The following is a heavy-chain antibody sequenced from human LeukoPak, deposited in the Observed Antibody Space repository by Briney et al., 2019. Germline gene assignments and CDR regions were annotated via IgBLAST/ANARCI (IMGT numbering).Heavy chain of an antibody. J-gene: IGHJ4*02. V-gene: IGHV1-3*01. CDR2: INAGNGNT. D-gene: IGHD5-24*01. CDR3: ARDGYKNEGYFDY. CDR1: GFTFSSYA. Sequence: GGSLRLSCAASGFTFSSYAMHWVRQAPGQRLEWMGWINAGNGNTKYSQKFQGRVTITRDTSASTAYMELSSLRSEDTAVYYCARDGYKNEGYFDYWGQGTLVTVSS.